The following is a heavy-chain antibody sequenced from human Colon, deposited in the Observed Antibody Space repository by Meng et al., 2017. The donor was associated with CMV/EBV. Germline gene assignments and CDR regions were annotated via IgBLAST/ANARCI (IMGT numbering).Heavy chain of an antibody. CDR2: ISGDGSET. J-gene: IGHJ5*02. V-gene: IGHV3-74*01. CDR3: VRAPNDYSNSSGWFDP. Sequence: GGSLRLSCAASGFTFSSQWMHWVRQAPGKGLVWVSRISGDGSETTYADYVKGRCTISRDNDKNTLYLQMNSQRADDTAVYYCVRAPNDYSNSSGWFDPWGQGTLVTVSS. D-gene: IGHD4-11*01. CDR1: GFTFSSQW.